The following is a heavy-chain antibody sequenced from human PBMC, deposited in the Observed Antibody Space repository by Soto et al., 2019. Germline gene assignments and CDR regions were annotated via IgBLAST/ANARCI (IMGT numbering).Heavy chain of an antibody. CDR2: ISGSGGST. CDR1: GFTFSSYA. Sequence: EVQLLESGGGLVQPGGSLRLSCAASGFTFSSYAMSWVRQAPGKGLEWVSAISGSGGSTYYADSVKGRFTISRDNSKNTLYMQMNSLRAEDTAVYYCAKGLGAAPAEPGFDFWGQGTLVTVSS. D-gene: IGHD1-26*01. J-gene: IGHJ4*02. V-gene: IGHV3-23*01. CDR3: AKGLGAAPAEPGFDF.